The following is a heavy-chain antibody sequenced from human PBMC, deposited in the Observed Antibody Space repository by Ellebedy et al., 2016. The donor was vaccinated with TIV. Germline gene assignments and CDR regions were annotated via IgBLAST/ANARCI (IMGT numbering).Heavy chain of an antibody. Sequence: LRLSCTVSGDFMSNGGYYGSWIRQHPGKGLEWLGYIYWSGRSLYNPSLKSRLTISVDKSSNQFSLTLTSATAADTGVYYCAKKLDSWGQGTLVTVSS. CDR3: AKKLDS. CDR1: GDFMSNGGYY. V-gene: IGHV4-31*03. J-gene: IGHJ5*01. CDR2: IYWSGRS.